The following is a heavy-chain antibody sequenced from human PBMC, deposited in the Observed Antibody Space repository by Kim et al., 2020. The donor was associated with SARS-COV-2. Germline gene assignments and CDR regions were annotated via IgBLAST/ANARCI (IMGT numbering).Heavy chain of an antibody. CDR1: GFTFSTYW. J-gene: IGHJ3*02. CDR2: INQDGSEI. Sequence: GGSLRLSCAASGFTFSTYWMSWVRQAPGKGLEWVANINQDGSEIYYVDSVKGRFTISRDNVKNSLYLQMNSLRAEDTAVYSCARGVPYTSSWYRAFDIWGQETMLTVSS. D-gene: IGHD6-13*01. V-gene: IGHV3-7*01. CDR3: ARGVPYTSSWYRAFDI.